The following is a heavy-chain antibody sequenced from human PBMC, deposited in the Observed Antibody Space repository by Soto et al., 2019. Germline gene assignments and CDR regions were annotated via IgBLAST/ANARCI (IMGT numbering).Heavy chain of an antibody. J-gene: IGHJ4*02. CDR3: ARPLYCSAGY. CDR1: GYTXNGYY. CDR2: INPNSGGT. V-gene: IGHV1-2*02. Sequence: SXKVSYKASGYTXNGYYMHLVRQAPGQGLEWMGWINPNSGGTNYAQRFQGRGTMTSCTSITTAYIELRRLISDDTDVYYFARPLYCSAGYWGQGTLGTVS. D-gene: IGHD2-15*01.